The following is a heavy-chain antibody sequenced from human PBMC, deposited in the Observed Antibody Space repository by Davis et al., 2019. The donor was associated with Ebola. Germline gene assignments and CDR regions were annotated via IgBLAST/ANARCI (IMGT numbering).Heavy chain of an antibody. CDR2: IYPGDSDT. CDR3: ARRGYYYDSSGYYQGYFDY. Sequence: GSLKISCKGSGYSFTSYWIGWVRQMPGKGLEWMGIIYPGDSDTRYSPSFQGQVTISADKSISTAYLQWSSLKASDTAMYYCARRGYYYDSSGYYQGYFDYWGQGTLVTVSS. J-gene: IGHJ4*02. D-gene: IGHD3-22*01. CDR1: GYSFTSYW. V-gene: IGHV5-51*01.